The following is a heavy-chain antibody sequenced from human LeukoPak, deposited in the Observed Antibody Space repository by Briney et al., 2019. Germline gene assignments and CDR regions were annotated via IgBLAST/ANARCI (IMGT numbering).Heavy chain of an antibody. D-gene: IGHD6-13*01. CDR2: IIPIFGTA. J-gene: IGHJ4*02. V-gene: IGHV1-69*01. CDR3: ARAPLLAAAGTRGFDY. Sequence: SVKVSCKASGGTFSSYAISWVRQAPGQGLEWMGGIIPIFGTANYAQKFQGRVTITADESTSTAYMELSSLRSEDTAVYYCARAPLLAAAGTRGFDYWGQGTLATVSS. CDR1: GGTFSSYA.